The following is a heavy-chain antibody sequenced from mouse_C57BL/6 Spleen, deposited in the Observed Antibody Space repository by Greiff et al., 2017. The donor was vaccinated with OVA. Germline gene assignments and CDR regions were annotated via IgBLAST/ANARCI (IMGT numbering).Heavy chain of an antibody. CDR2: ISTNNGDD. D-gene: IGHD2-3*01. CDR1: GYTFTDYT. V-gene: IGHV1-67*01. J-gene: IGHJ1*03. CDR3: SGIYDGLWYFDV. Sequence: VQLQQSGPELVKPGVSVKIPCTSSGYTFTDYTMHWVKQSHAKSLEWIGVISTNNGDDSYNQKFKDKATMTVDTSSSTAYMELARLTTEDSAVYYCSGIYDGLWYFDVWGTGTTVTVSS.